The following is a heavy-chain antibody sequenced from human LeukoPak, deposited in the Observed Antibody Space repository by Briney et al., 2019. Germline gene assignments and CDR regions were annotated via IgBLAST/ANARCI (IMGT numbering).Heavy chain of an antibody. CDR1: GDSISSYY. J-gene: IGHJ4*02. Sequence: SETLSLTCTVSGDSISSYYWSWIRQPPGKGLEWIGYIYYSGSTNYNPSLESRVTMSVDTSKNQFSLKLGSVTAADTAVYYCARRNGYNYGVFDYWGQGTLVTVSS. D-gene: IGHD5-24*01. CDR3: ARRNGYNYGVFDY. V-gene: IGHV4-59*08. CDR2: IYYSGST.